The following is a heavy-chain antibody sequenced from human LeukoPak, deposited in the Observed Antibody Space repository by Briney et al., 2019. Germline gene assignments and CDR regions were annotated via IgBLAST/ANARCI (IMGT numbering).Heavy chain of an antibody. V-gene: IGHV4-61*02. CDR1: GGSISSGSHY. J-gene: IGHJ6*02. Sequence: SETLSLTCTVSGGSISSGSHYWSWIRQPAGKGQEWIGRIYTSGSTNYNPSLKSRVTISVDTSKNQFSLKLSSVTAADTAVYYCAGSSPLEYYYYGMGVWGQGTTVTVSS. CDR3: AGSSPLEYYYYGMGV. CDR2: IYTSGST. D-gene: IGHD6-6*01.